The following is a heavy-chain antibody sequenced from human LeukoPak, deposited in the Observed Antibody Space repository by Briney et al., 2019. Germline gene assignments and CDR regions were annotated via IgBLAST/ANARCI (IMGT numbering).Heavy chain of an antibody. J-gene: IGHJ4*02. CDR2: IYSGGST. CDR1: GFTVSTNY. D-gene: IGHD5-24*01. CDR3: ARDRRDGYNVLDY. V-gene: IGHV3-53*01. Sequence: GGSLRLSCVVSGFTVSTNYMSWARQAPGKGLEWVSLIYSGGSTYYADSVKGRFTISRDNAKNSLYLQMNSLSAEDTAIYYCARDRRDGYNVLDYWGQGTLVTVSS.